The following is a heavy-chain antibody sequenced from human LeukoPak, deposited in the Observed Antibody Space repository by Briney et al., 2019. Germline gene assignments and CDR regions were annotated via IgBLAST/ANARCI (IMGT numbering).Heavy chain of an antibody. Sequence: SETLSLTCTVSGGSIGSYYWSWIRQPPGKGLEWIGYIYYSGSTNYNPSLKSRVTISVDTSKNQFSLKLSSVTAADTAVYYCAREHEGYFDWSLPEHWGQGTLVTVSS. D-gene: IGHD3-9*01. CDR2: IYYSGST. CDR3: AREHEGYFDWSLPEH. V-gene: IGHV4-59*12. J-gene: IGHJ1*01. CDR1: GGSIGSYY.